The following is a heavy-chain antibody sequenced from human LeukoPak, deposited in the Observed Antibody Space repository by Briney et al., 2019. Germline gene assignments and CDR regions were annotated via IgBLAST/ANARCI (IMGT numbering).Heavy chain of an antibody. CDR1: GYTFTGYY. V-gene: IGHV1-2*02. J-gene: IGHJ4*02. CDR3: ARLHITGTTLVVDY. CDR2: INPNSGGT. D-gene: IGHD1-7*01. Sequence: GASVKVSCKASGYTFTGYYMHWVRQAPGQGLEWMGWINPNSGGTNYAQKFQGRVTMTRDTSISTAYMELSRLRSDDTAVYYCARLHITGTTLVVDYWGQGSLVTVSS.